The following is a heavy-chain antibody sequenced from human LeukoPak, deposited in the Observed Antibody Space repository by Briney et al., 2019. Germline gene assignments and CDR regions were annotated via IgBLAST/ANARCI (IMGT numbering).Heavy chain of an antibody. J-gene: IGHJ6*02. CDR2: ISSSGSTI. CDR3: ARESRDSSGYYSDHYYYYGMDV. CDR1: GFTFSSYE. Sequence: GGSLRLSCAVSGFTFSSYEMNGVRQAPRKGLEWVSYISSSGSTIYYEDSVKGRFTISKDNVKNSLYLQMNSLRAEDTAVYYCARESRDSSGYYSDHYYYYGMDVWGQGTTVTVSS. D-gene: IGHD3-22*01. V-gene: IGHV3-48*03.